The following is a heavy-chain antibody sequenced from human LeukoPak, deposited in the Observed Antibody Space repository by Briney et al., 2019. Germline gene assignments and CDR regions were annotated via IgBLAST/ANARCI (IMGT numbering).Heavy chain of an antibody. V-gene: IGHV3-30-3*01. CDR1: GFTFSSYA. D-gene: IGHD3-3*01. CDR2: ISYDGSNK. CDR3: AREMGIFAGLFDY. J-gene: IGHJ4*02. Sequence: PGGSLRLFCAASGFTFSSYAMHWVRQAPGKGLEWVAVISYDGSNKYYADSVKGRFTISRDNSKNTLYLQMNSLRAEDTAVYYCAREMGIFAGLFDYWGQGTLVTVSS.